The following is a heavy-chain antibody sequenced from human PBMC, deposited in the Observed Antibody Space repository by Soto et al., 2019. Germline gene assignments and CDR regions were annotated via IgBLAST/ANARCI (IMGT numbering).Heavy chain of an antibody. CDR2: IYYSGST. CDR3: ARVENYYDSSGYYLFDP. Sequence: SETVSVTCTVSGLSISSGYYYLSWLRPPPGKGLEWIGYIYYSGSTYYNPSLKSRVTISVDTPKNQFSLKLSSVTAADTAVYYCARVENYYDSSGYYLFDPWGQGTLVTVSS. J-gene: IGHJ5*02. D-gene: IGHD3-22*01. CDR1: GLSISSGYYY. V-gene: IGHV4-30-4*01.